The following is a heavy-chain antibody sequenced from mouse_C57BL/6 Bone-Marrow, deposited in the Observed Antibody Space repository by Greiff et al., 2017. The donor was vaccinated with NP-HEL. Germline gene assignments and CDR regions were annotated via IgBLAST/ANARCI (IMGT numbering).Heavy chain of an antibody. Sequence: EVMLVESGGGLVKPGGSLKLSCAASGFTFSSYAMSWVRQTPEKRLEWVATISDGGSYTYYPDNVKGRFTISRDNAKNNLYLQMRHLKSEDTAMYYCARGRSGVAYWGQGTLVTVSA. CDR3: ARGRSGVAY. V-gene: IGHV5-4*03. CDR2: ISDGGSYT. CDR1: GFTFSSYA. D-gene: IGHD1-1*02. J-gene: IGHJ3*01.